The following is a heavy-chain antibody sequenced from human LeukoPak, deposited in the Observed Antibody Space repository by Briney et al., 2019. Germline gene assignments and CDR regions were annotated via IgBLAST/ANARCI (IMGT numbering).Heavy chain of an antibody. CDR2: INHSGST. V-gene: IGHV4-34*01. CDR3: ARARILVGIDY. D-gene: IGHD2-8*02. Sequence: SETLSLTCAVYGGSFSGYYWSWIRQPPGKGLEWIGEINHSGSTNYNPSLKSRVTISVDTSKNQFSLKLCSVTAADTAVYYCARARILVGIDYWGQGTLVTVSS. J-gene: IGHJ4*02. CDR1: GGSFSGYY.